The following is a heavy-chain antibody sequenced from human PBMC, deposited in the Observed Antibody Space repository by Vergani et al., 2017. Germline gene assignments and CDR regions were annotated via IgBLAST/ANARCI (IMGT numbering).Heavy chain of an antibody. J-gene: IGHJ3*02. V-gene: IGHV1-69*01. CDR1: GGTFSSYA. D-gene: IGHD3-22*01. Sequence: QVQLVQSGAEVKKPGSSVKVSCKASGGTFSSYAISWVRQAPGQGVEWMGGIIPIFGTANYAQKFQGRVTITADESTSTAYMELSSLRSEDTAVYYCARDPSPYTYYYDSSGYAFDIWGQGTMVTVSS. CDR2: IIPIFGTA. CDR3: ARDPSPYTYYYDSSGYAFDI.